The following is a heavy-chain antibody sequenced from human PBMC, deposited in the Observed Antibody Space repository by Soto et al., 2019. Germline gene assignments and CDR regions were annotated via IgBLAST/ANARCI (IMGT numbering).Heavy chain of an antibody. J-gene: IGHJ6*02. D-gene: IGHD5-18*01. CDR1: GFTFSSYW. CDR2: INSDGSST. V-gene: IGHV3-74*01. CDR3: ARVVDTAMVISVDYYYGMDV. Sequence: PGGSLRLSCAASGFTFSSYWMHWVRQAPGKGLVWVSRINSDGSSTSYADSVKGRFTISRDNAKNTLYLQMNSLRAEDTAVYYCARVVDTAMVISVDYYYGMDVWGQGTTVTVSS.